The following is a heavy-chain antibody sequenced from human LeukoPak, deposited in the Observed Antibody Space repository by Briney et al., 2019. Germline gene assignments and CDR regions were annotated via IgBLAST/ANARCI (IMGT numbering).Heavy chain of an antibody. CDR1: GGSISSGGYY. J-gene: IGHJ6*02. CDR2: IYYGGST. V-gene: IGHV4-31*03. D-gene: IGHD4-17*01. CDR3: ARENGDYVRGPYGMDV. Sequence: KPSQTLSLTCTVSGGSISSGGYYWSWIRQHPGVGLEWIGYIYYGGSTYYNPSLKSRVTISVDTSKNQFSLKLSSVTAADTAVYYRARENGDYVRGPYGMDVWGQGTTVTVSS.